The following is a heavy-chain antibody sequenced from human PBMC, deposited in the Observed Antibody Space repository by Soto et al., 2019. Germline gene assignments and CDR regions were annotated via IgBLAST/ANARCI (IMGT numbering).Heavy chain of an antibody. CDR1: GDAISNYY. CDR3: ARGTRALITSFFVY. Sequence: SETLSLTCSVSGDAISNYYWSWIRQTPGRGLEWIGCVHESGSTDYNPSLRGRVIISLHTSKSQFSLSLRSATAADTATYYCARGTRALITSFFVYWGQGIPVTVSS. CDR2: VHESGST. V-gene: IGHV4-59*03. J-gene: IGHJ4*01. D-gene: IGHD1-20*01.